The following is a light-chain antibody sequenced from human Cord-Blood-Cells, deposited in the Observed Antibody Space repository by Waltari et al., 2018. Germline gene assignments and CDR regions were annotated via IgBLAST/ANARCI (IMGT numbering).Light chain of an antibody. CDR1: NIGRKS. V-gene: IGLV3-21*03. J-gene: IGLJ1*01. Sequence: SYVLTQPPSVSVAPGKPARITCGGNNIGRKSVHWYQQKPGQAPVLVVYDDSDRPSGIPERFSGSNPGNTATLTISRVEAGDEADDYCQVWDSSSDHYVFGTGTKVTVL. CDR3: QVWDSSSDHYV. CDR2: DDS.